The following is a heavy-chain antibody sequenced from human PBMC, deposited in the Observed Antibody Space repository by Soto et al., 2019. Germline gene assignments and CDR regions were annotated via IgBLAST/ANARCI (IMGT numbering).Heavy chain of an antibody. CDR2: FKSKTDGGTT. CDR3: TTGLGGYGAFDI. Sequence: GGSLRLSCAASGLTFSNAWMNWVRQAPGKGLEWVGRFKSKTDGGTTDYAAPVKGRFTISRDGSKNTLYLQMNSLKTEDTAVYYCTTGLGGYGAFDIWGQGTMVTVSS. J-gene: IGHJ3*02. V-gene: IGHV3-15*07. D-gene: IGHD3-16*01. CDR1: GLTFSNAW.